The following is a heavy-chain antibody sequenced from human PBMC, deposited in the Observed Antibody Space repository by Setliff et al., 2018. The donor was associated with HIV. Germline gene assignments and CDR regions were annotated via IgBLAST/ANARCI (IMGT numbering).Heavy chain of an antibody. D-gene: IGHD3-22*01. CDR1: GYTFTDNY. J-gene: IGHJ3*02. CDR3: AREVYYDSSPGGHDAFDI. CDR2: IIPKSGGT. Sequence: ASVKVSCKASGYTFTDNYIHWVRQAPGQGLEWMGWIIPKSGGTNYAQRFQVRVTMTRDTSISTAYMELSRLRSDDTAVYYCAREVYYDSSPGGHDAFDIWGQGIMVTVSS. V-gene: IGHV1-2*02.